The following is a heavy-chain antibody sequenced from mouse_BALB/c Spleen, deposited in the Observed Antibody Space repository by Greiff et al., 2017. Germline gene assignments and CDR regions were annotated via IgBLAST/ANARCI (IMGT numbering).Heavy chain of an antibody. CDR1: GFNIKDTY. J-gene: IGHJ3*01. CDR3: ARDLTEAY. D-gene: IGHD4-1*01. Sequence: EVQLQESGAELVKPGASVKLSCTASGFNIKDTYMHWVKQRPEQGLEWIGRIDPANGNTKYDPKFQGKATITADTSSNTAYLQLSSLTSEDTAVYYCARDLTEAYWGQGTLVTVSA. CDR2: IDPANGNT. V-gene: IGHV14-3*02.